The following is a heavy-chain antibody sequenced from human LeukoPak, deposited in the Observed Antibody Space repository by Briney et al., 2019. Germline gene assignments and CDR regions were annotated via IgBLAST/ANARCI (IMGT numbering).Heavy chain of an antibody. J-gene: IGHJ4*02. D-gene: IGHD4-11*01. CDR2: ISWDGGST. Sequence: QPGGSLRLSCAASGFTFDDYTMHWVRQAPGKGLEWVSLISWDGGSTYYADSVKGRFTISRDNSKNSLYLQMNSLRAEDTAVYFCARDSYSKNDYWGQGTLVTVSS. CDR1: GFTFDDYT. V-gene: IGHV3-43*01. CDR3: ARDSYSKNDY.